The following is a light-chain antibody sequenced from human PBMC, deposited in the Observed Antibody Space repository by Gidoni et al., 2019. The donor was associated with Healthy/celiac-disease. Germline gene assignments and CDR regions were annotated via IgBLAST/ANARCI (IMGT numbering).Light chain of an antibody. CDR3: QQYYSTPPT. CDR2: WAS. V-gene: IGKV4-1*01. CDR1: QSVLYSSNNKNY. J-gene: IGKJ2*01. Sequence: ATINCKSSQSVLYSSNNKNYLAWYQQKPGQPPKLLIYWASTRESGVPDRFSGSGSGTDFTLTISSLQAEDVAVYYCQQYYSTPPTFGQGTKLEIK.